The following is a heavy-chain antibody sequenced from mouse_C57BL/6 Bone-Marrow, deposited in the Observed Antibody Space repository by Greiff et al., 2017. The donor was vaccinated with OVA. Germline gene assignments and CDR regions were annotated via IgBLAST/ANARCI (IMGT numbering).Heavy chain of an antibody. Sequence: QVQLKESGPGLVAPSQSLSITCTVSGFSFTSYGVSWVRQPPGKGLEWLGVIWGDGSTNYHSALISRMSNSKDNCKGHIFLTLNTQPTDDAATYYCVNTGPAGAMDYWGQGTSVTVSS. V-gene: IGHV2-3*01. CDR2: IWGDGST. CDR3: VNTGPAGAMDY. D-gene: IGHD4-1*01. J-gene: IGHJ4*01. CDR1: GFSFTSYG.